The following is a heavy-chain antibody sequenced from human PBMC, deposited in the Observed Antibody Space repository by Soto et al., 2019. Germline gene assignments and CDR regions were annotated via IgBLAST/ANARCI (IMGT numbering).Heavy chain of an antibody. CDR3: ARDSNGRPAKKYSSSWYPSPLNDAFDI. D-gene: IGHD6-13*01. V-gene: IGHV3-11*01. CDR2: ISSSGSTI. CDR1: GFTFSDYY. J-gene: IGHJ3*02. Sequence: PGGSLRLSCAASGFTFSDYYMSWIRQAPGKGLEWVSYISSSGSTIYYADSVKGRFTISSDNAKNSLYLQMNSLRAEDTAVYYCARDSNGRPAKKYSSSWYPSPLNDAFDIWGQGTMVTVSS.